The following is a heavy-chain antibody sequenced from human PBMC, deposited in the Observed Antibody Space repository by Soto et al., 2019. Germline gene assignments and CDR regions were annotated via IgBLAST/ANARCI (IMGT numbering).Heavy chain of an antibody. D-gene: IGHD2-21*01. J-gene: IGHJ6*02. V-gene: IGHV3-33*01. Sequence: GGSLRLSCAASGFTFSSYGMHWVRQAPGKGLEWVAVIWYDGSNKYYADSVKGRFTISRDNSKNTLYLQMNSLRAEDTAVYYCARVYSYETYLKRYYYGMDVWGQGTRVTVSS. CDR2: IWYDGSNK. CDR1: GFTFSSYG. CDR3: ARVYSYETYLKRYYYGMDV.